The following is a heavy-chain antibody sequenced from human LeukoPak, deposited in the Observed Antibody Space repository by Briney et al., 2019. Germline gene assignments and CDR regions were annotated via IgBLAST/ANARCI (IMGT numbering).Heavy chain of an antibody. CDR1: GFTFSSYS. CDR2: ISSSSSYI. Sequence: GGSLRLSCAASGFTFSSYSMSWVRQAPGKGLEWVSSISSSSSYIYYADSVKGRFTISRDNAKNSLYLQMNSLRAEDTAVYYCARQRYGDYAPFDYWGQGTLVTVSS. D-gene: IGHD4-17*01. CDR3: ARQRYGDYAPFDY. V-gene: IGHV3-21*01. J-gene: IGHJ4*02.